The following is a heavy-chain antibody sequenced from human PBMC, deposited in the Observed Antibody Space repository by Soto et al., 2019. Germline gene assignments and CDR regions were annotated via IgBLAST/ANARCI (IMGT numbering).Heavy chain of an antibody. CDR2: INPSGGST. CDR1: GYTFTSYY. V-gene: IGHV1-46*01. D-gene: IGHD3-3*01. Sequence: ASVKVSCKASGYTFTSYYMHWVRQAPGQGLEWMGIINPSGGSTSYAQKFQGRVTMTRDTSTSTVYMELSSLRSGDTAVYYCATGTIATHYYYYDGLDVWGQGTTVTVSS. CDR3: ATGTIATHYYYYDGLDV. J-gene: IGHJ6*02.